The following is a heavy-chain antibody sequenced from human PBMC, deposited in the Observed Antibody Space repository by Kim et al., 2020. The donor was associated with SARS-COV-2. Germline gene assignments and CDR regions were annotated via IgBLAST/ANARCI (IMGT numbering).Heavy chain of an antibody. Sequence: VMGPFTISRDNSKYTLYLQMNSLRAEDTAIYYCAKSAYYYESSGYLDFDYWGQGTLVTVSS. D-gene: IGHD3-22*01. CDR3: AKSAYYYESSGYLDFDY. V-gene: IGHV3-23*01. J-gene: IGHJ4*02.